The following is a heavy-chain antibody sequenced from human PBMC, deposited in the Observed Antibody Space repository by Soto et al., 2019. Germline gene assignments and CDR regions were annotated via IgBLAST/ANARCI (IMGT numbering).Heavy chain of an antibody. CDR2: INPKSGAT. V-gene: IGHV1-2*02. D-gene: IGHD6-19*01. Sequence: ASVKVSCKASGYTFIGYHMHWVRQAPGQGLEWMGWINPKSGATNLAQKFQGRVTMTRDTSISTAYMELTRLTSDDTAVYYCASPPPAYSSGVLASWGQGTQVTVSS. CDR3: ASPPPAYSSGVLAS. CDR1: GYTFIGYH. J-gene: IGHJ5*02.